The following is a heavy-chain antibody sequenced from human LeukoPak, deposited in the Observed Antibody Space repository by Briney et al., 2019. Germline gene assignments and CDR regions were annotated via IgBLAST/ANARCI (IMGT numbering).Heavy chain of an antibody. CDR1: GFTLSSYA. CDR3: AKDQLSVGATTSYYYYGMDV. J-gene: IGHJ6*02. V-gene: IGHV3-23*01. D-gene: IGHD1-26*01. CDR2: ISGNAGST. Sequence: GGSLRLSCAASGFTLSSYAMSWVRQAPGKGLEWVSLISGNAGSTYYADSVKGRFTISRDITKNTLYLQMNSLRAEDTAVYYCAKDQLSVGATTSYYYYGMDVWGQGTTVTVSS.